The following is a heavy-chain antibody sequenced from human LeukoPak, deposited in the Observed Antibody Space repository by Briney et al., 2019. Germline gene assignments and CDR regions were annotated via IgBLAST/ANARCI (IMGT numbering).Heavy chain of an antibody. V-gene: IGHV1-46*01. Sequence: ASVKVSCKASGYTFTSYYMHWVRQAPGQGLEWMGIINPSGGSTSYAQKLQGRVTMTTDTSTSTAYMELRSLRSDDTAVYYCARDQVARIAAAGTTDYWGQGTLVTVSS. CDR1: GYTFTSYY. D-gene: IGHD6-13*01. CDR2: INPSGGST. J-gene: IGHJ4*02. CDR3: ARDQVARIAAAGTTDY.